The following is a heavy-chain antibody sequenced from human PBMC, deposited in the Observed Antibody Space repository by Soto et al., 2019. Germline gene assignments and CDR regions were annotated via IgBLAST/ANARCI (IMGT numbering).Heavy chain of an antibody. CDR2: IYYSGST. CDR3: ARLLWYHCNLFDP. J-gene: IGHJ5*02. V-gene: IGHV4-59*08. D-gene: IGHD1-1*01. Sequence: PSETLSLTCTVSGGSIRSYYWTWIRQPPGKGLEWIGYIYYSGSTSYNPSLKSRVTISVDTSTNQFSLKLSSVTAADTAVYYCARLLWYHCNLFDPWGQGTLVTGSS. CDR1: GGSIRSYY.